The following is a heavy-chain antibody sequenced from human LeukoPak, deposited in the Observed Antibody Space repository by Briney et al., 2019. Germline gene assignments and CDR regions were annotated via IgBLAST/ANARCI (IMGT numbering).Heavy chain of an antibody. CDR1: GFTFSSYW. J-gene: IGHJ4*02. CDR3: ARETGGYGGFDY. V-gene: IGHV3-74*01. Sequence: GRSLRLSCAASGFTFSSYWMHWVRQAPGKGLVWVSRINSDGSSTSYADPVKGRFTISRDNAKNTLYLQMNSLRAEDTAVYYCARETGGYGGFDYWGQGTLVTVSS. D-gene: IGHD1-14*01. CDR2: INSDGSST.